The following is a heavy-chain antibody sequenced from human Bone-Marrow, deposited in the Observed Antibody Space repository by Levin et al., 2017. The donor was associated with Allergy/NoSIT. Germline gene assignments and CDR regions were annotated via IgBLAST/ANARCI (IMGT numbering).Heavy chain of an antibody. CDR2: TIPVHGSA. Sequence: ASVKVSCQASGGSFNSYTFSWVRQAPGQRLEWMGRTIPVHGSADYAQRFQGRVTITADRSTSTVYMELTRLKSEDSAVYYCARAPKQSLGIDRKAAFDLWGQGTMVSVSS. D-gene: IGHD1-14*01. J-gene: IGHJ3*01. CDR3: ARAPKQSLGIDRKAAFDL. CDR1: GGSFNSYT. V-gene: IGHV1-69*08.